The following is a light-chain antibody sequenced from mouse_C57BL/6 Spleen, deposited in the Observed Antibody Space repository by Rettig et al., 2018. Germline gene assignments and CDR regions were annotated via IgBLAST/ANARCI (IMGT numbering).Light chain of an antibody. J-gene: IGKJ1*01. V-gene: IGKV12-46*01. CDR3: QHFWGTPRT. CDR2: DAT. CDR1: ENIYSN. Sequence: DIQMTQSPASLSVSVGETVTITCRASENIYSNLAWYQQKQGKSPQLLVYDATNLADGVPSRFSGSGSGTQYSLKINSLQSEDFGSYYCQHFWGTPRTFGGGTKL.